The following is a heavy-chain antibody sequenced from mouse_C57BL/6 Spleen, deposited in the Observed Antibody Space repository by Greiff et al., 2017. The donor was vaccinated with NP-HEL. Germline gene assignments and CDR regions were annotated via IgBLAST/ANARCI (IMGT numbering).Heavy chain of an antibody. CDR3: AREGLRLAMDY. CDR2: IYPRSGNT. Sequence: LVESGAELARPGASVKLSCKASGYTFTSYGISWVKQRTGQGLEWIGEIYPRSGNTYYNEKFKGKATLTADKSSSTAYMELRSLTSEDSAVYFCAREGLRLAMDYWGQGTSVTVSS. D-gene: IGHD2-4*01. V-gene: IGHV1-81*01. J-gene: IGHJ4*01. CDR1: GYTFTSYG.